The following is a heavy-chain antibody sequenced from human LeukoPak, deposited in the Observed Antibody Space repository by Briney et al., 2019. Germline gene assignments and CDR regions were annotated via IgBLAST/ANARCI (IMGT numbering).Heavy chain of an antibody. D-gene: IGHD3-3*01. J-gene: IGHJ4*02. Sequence: GGSLRLPCAVSGFTFSSYSMSWVRQASGKGLEWVGRITTKANTYATAYAASLKGRFTISRDDSTNTAYLQMNNLRIEDTAVYYCTTYKSGHYWGQGVLVTVSS. CDR3: TTYKSGHY. V-gene: IGHV3-73*01. CDR1: GFTFSSYS. CDR2: ITTKANTYAT.